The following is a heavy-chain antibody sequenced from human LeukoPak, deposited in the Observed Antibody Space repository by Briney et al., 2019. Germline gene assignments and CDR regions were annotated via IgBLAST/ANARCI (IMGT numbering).Heavy chain of an antibody. D-gene: IGHD6-6*01. J-gene: IGHJ3*02. V-gene: IGHV3-48*03. CDR2: ISSSGNTI. CDR3: ARGPSIAARYDAFDI. CDR1: ELTFTSYE. Sequence: QPGGSLRLSCAASELTFTSYELNWVRQAPGKGVEWVSYISSSGNTISYADSVKGRFTISRDNAKTSLYLQVISLRAEDTAVYYCARGPSIAARYDAFDIWGQGTLVTVSS.